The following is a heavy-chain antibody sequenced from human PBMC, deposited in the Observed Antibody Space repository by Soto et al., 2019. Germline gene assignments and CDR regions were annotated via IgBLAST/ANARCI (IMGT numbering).Heavy chain of an antibody. Sequence: PGGSLRLSCAASGFTFSSYGMHWVRQAPGKGLEWVAVISYDGSNKYYADSVKGRFTISRDNSKNTLYLQMNSLRAEDTAVYYCAKAHIATYYYVSGSYYYYYGMDVWGQGATVTVSS. V-gene: IGHV3-30*18. CDR2: ISYDGSNK. CDR1: GFTFSSYG. J-gene: IGHJ6*02. CDR3: AKAHIATYYYVSGSYYYYYGMDV. D-gene: IGHD3-10*01.